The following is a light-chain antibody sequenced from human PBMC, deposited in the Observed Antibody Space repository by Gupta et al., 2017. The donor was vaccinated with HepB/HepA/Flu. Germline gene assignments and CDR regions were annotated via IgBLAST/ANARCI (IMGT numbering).Light chain of an antibody. Sequence: QSVLTQPPSASGTPGQRVPSSCSGSSVNIGNNAVHWYQQLPGTAPKLLIYSNNQRPSGVPARFSGSKSGTSASLAISGLQSEDEADYYCAAWDDSLNGNYVFGTGTKVTVL. CDR1: SVNIGNNA. CDR3: AAWDDSLNGNYV. J-gene: IGLJ1*01. CDR2: SNN. V-gene: IGLV1-44*01.